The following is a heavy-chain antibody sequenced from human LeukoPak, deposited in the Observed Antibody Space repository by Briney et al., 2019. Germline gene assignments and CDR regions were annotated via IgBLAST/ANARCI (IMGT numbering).Heavy chain of an antibody. CDR2: INPNSGGT. J-gene: IGHJ4*02. V-gene: IGHV1-2*02. CDR1: GYTFTGYY. CDR3: ARDLDSGSYSPAFDY. Sequence: GASVKVSCKASGYTFTGYYMHWVRQAPGQGLEWMGWINPNSGGTNYAQKFQGRVTMTRDTSISTAYMELSRLRSDDTAVYYCARDLDSGSYSPAFDYWGQGTLVTVSS. D-gene: IGHD1-26*01.